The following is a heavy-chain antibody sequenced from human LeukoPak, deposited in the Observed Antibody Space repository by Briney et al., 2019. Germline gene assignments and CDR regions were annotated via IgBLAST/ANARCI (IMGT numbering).Heavy chain of an antibody. CDR1: GYTFTSYD. CDR2: MNPNSGNT. V-gene: IGHV1-8*03. J-gene: IGHJ4*02. CDR3: ARGFDFWSGSSPYFDY. Sequence: ASVKVSCKASGYTFTSYDINWVRQATGQGLEWMGWMNPNSGNTGYAQKFQGRVTITRNTSISTAHMELSSLRSEDTAVYYCARGFDFWSGSSPYFDYWGQGTLVTVSS. D-gene: IGHD3-3*01.